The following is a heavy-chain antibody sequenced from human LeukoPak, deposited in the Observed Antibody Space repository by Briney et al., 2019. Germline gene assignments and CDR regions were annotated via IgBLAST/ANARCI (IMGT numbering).Heavy chain of an antibody. CDR1: GFTFDDYA. V-gene: IGHV3-9*03. D-gene: IGHD1-26*01. Sequence: GGSLRLSCAASGFTFDDYAMHWVRQAPGKGLEWVSGISWNSGSIGYADSVKGRFTISRDNAKNSLYLQMNSLRAEDMALYYCAKDRGWELQYYFDYWGQGTLVTVSS. J-gene: IGHJ4*02. CDR3: AKDRGWELQYYFDY. CDR2: ISWNSGSI.